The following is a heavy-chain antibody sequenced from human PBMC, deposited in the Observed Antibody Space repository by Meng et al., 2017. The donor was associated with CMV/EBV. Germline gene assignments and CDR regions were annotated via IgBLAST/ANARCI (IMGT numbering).Heavy chain of an antibody. J-gene: IGHJ6*02. CDR2: ISSSSSTI. V-gene: IGHV3-48*04. Sequence: GESLKISCAASGFTFSSYSMNWVRQAPGKGLEWVSYISSSSSTIYYADSVKGRFTISRDNAKNSLYLQMNSLRAEDTAVYYCARDLATVTTEWGWAYYYGMDVWGQGTTVTVSS. CDR3: ARDLATVTTEWGWAYYYGMDV. D-gene: IGHD4-11*01. CDR1: GFTFSSYS.